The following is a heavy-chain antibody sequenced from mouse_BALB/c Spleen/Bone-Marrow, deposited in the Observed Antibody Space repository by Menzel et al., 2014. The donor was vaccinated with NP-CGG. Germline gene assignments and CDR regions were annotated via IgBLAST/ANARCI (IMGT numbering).Heavy chain of an antibody. Sequence: EVQRVESGGGLVQPGGSLKLSCAASGFDFSRYWMSWVRQAPGKGLEWIGEINPDSSTINYTPSLKDKFIISRDNAKNTLYLQVSKVRSEDTALYYCARPGGYYVGYFDYWGQGTTLTVSS. CDR2: INPDSSTI. V-gene: IGHV4-1*02. CDR3: ARPGGYYVGYFDY. CDR1: GFDFSRYW. D-gene: IGHD2-3*01. J-gene: IGHJ2*01.